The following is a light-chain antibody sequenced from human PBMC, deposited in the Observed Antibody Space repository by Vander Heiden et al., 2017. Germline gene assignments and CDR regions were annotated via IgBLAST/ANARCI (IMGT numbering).Light chain of an antibody. CDR3: QVWDNSDNLWI. V-gene: IGLV3-21*02. CDR2: ADS. Sequence: SYVLTQPPSVSVAPGHTASIPCGGNNIGNNNVHWYQQKPGQAPVLVVYADSVRPSGIPERLSGSNSGDTATLTISGVEAGDEADYYCQVWDNSDNLWIFGGGTNLTVL. CDR1: NIGNNN. J-gene: IGLJ3*02.